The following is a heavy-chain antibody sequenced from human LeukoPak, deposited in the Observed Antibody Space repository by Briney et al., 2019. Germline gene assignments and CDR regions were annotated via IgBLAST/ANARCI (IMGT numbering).Heavy chain of an antibody. CDR1: GGSISSYY. J-gene: IGHJ5*02. CDR3: ARAAYYYGSGSYWFDP. Sequence: SETLSLTCTVSGGSISSYYWSWIRQPAGKGLEWIGRIYTSGSTNYNPSLKSRVTMSVDTSKNQFSLKLSSVTAADTAVYYCARAAYYYGSGSYWFDPWGQGTLVTVSS. V-gene: IGHV4-4*07. CDR2: IYTSGST. D-gene: IGHD3-10*01.